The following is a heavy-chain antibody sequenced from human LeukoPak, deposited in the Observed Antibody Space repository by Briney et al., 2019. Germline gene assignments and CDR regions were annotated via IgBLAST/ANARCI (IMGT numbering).Heavy chain of an antibody. CDR2: IKSKIDGGTI. J-gene: IGHJ4*02. V-gene: IGHV3-15*01. Sequence: GGSLRLSCVASGFTFSDAWMSWVRQAPGKGLEWVGRIKSKIDGGTIDYGAPVEGRFTISRDDSRNTLYLQMNSLKTEDTAVYYCTTRRQDGCWGQGTLVTVS. CDR1: GFTFSDAW. D-gene: IGHD6-25*01. CDR3: TTRRQDGC.